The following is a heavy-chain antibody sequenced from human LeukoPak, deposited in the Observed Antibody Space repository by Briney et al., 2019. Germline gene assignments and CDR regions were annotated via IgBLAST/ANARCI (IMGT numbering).Heavy chain of an antibody. CDR1: GFTVSSNY. V-gene: IGHV3-53*05. Sequence: GGSLRLSRAASGFTVSSNYMSWVREAPGKGLEWGSVIYSGGSTYYADSVKGRFTISRDNSKTTLYLQMNSLRAEDTAVYYCARDYYDSSGAGSLWGQGTLVTVSS. J-gene: IGHJ4*02. CDR2: IYSGGST. D-gene: IGHD3-22*01. CDR3: ARDYYDSSGAGSL.